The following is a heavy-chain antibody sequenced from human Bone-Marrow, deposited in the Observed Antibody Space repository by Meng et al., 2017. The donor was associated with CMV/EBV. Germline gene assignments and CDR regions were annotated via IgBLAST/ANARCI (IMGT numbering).Heavy chain of an antibody. D-gene: IGHD6-13*01. CDR1: GNSFTSKW. Sequence: GGSLRLSCKGSGNSFTSKWIGWVRQMPGKRLEWMGIIYPGDSDTRYSPSFQGQVTISADKSITTAYLQWSSLKASDTAMYYCARQGLAYSSSWYQWGQGTLVTVSS. V-gene: IGHV5-51*01. CDR2: IYPGDSDT. CDR3: ARQGLAYSSSWYQ. J-gene: IGHJ4*02.